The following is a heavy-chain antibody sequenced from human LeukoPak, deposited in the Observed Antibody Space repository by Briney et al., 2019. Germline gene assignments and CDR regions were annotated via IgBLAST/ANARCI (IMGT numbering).Heavy chain of an antibody. CDR1: GFNFSMFA. J-gene: IGHJ4*02. Sequence: GGSLRLSCTGSGFNFSMFAMNWVRQAPGQGLEWVSGLSRGGATTNYADSVKGRFTISRDKSKNMVFLQMNSLRPEDTAVYYCAKEQRIRHCSEGVCMEGYYFDYWGQGTLVTVSS. CDR3: AKEQRIRHCSEGVCMEGYYFDY. D-gene: IGHD2-8*01. V-gene: IGHV3-23*01. CDR2: LSRGGATT.